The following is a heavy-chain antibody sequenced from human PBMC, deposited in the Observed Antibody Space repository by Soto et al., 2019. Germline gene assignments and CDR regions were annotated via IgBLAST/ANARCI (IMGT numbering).Heavy chain of an antibody. V-gene: IGHV4-30-4*02. J-gene: IGHJ6*02. CDR3: ARGYYDFWSGYYYYYGMDV. Sequence: SETLSLTCTVSGGSISSADYYWSWIRQPPGKGLEWIGYFHYSGATYNDPSLKSRVTISVDTSKNQFSLRLSSVTAADTAVYYCARGYYDFWSGYYYYYGMDVWGQGTTVTVSS. D-gene: IGHD3-3*01. CDR2: FHYSGAT. CDR1: GGSISSADYY.